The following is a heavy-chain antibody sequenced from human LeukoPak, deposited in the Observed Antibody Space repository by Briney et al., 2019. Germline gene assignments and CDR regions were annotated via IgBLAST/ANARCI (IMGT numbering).Heavy chain of an antibody. J-gene: IGHJ6*02. CDR2: ISSSSSYI. Sequence: GGSLRLSCAASGFTFSSYSMNWVRQAPGKRLEWVPSISSSSSYIYYADSVKGRFTISRDNAKNSLYLQMNSLRAEDTAVYYCARDRGKYYGMDVWGQGTTVTVSS. CDR3: ARDRGKYYGMDV. V-gene: IGHV3-21*01. CDR1: GFTFSSYS. D-gene: IGHD3-10*01.